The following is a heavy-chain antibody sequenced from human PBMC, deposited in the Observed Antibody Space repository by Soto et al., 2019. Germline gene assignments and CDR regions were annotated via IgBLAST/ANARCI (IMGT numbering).Heavy chain of an antibody. CDR3: PRRGSVHTFDY. CDR2: HYXCATT. V-gene: IGHV4-39*01. CDR1: GTSISGTCFH. J-gene: IGHJ4*02. D-gene: IGHD3-10*01. Sequence: SETLSLTCGVSGTSISGTCFHRGSIRQPAGPGPERIGSHYXCATTFYNFSLQSRVTISAETSKNHFSLKLSSVTAADTAVYYCPRRGSVHTFDYRGQGTLVTVSS.